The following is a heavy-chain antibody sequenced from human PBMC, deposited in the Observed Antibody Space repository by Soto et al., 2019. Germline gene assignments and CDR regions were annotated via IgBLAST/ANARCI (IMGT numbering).Heavy chain of an antibody. Sequence: QITLNESGPTQVKPRQTLTLTCTFSGFSLTTSGEGVGWIRQSPGKAPGWRALIYWDDDKRYSPSLKSRLTITKDPPKKQVILTMADLDPAHTATYAFSHRVLRSIFRFVTATAIYFDFWGQGTPLAVSS. D-gene: IGHD3-3*01. J-gene: IGHJ4*02. CDR2: IYWDDDK. CDR3: SHRVLRSIFRFVTATAIYFDF. V-gene: IGHV2-5*02. CDR1: GFSLTTSGEG.